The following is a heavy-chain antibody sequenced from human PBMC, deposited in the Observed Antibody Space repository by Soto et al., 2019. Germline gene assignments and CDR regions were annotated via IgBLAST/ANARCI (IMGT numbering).Heavy chain of an antibody. D-gene: IGHD3-9*01. CDR2: IYYSGCT. J-gene: IGHJ6*01. CDR1: GGSISSSSYY. V-gene: IGHV4-39*01. CDR3: ARVNYGILTGYSVNYYCYYGMDG. Sequence: SETLSLTCTVSGGSISSSSYYWGWIRQPPGKGLEWIGSIYYSGCTYYNPSLKSRVTIPVDTSKNQFSLNLSSETAGDTAVYCCARVNYGILTGYSVNYYCYYGMDGWGQGTRVSVAS.